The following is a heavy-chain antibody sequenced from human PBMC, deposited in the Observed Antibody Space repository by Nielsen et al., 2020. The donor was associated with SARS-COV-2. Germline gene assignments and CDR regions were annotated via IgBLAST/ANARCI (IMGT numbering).Heavy chain of an antibody. D-gene: IGHD3-10*01. CDR1: GFTFSSYG. Sequence: SLKISCAASGFTFSSYGMHWVRQAPGKGLEWVSGISWNSGSIGYADSVKGRFTISRDNAKNSLYLQMNSLRAEDTALYYCAKALWYYGSGSYSHYYYYGMDVWGQGTTVTVSS. V-gene: IGHV3-9*01. J-gene: IGHJ6*02. CDR2: ISWNSGSI. CDR3: AKALWYYGSGSYSHYYYYGMDV.